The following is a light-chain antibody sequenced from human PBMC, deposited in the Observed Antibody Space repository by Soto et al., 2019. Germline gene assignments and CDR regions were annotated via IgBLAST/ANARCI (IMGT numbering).Light chain of an antibody. CDR2: AAS. Sequence: DIQMTQSPSSLSASIGDRVIITCRASQGISTYLNWYQQKPGKAPRLLIYAASTLESGVPSRFSGSGSGTDFTLTINSLQPEDFSTYHCQQTYSAPLTFDGGTKVEIK. CDR3: QQTYSAPLT. V-gene: IGKV1-39*01. CDR1: QGISTY. J-gene: IGKJ4*01.